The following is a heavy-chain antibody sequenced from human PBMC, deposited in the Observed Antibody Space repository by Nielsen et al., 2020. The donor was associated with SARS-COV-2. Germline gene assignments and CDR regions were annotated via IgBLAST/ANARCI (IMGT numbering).Heavy chain of an antibody. CDR2: IYWDDDK. CDR1: GFSLSTSGVG. Sequence: SGPTLVKPTQTLTLTCTFSGFSLSTSGVGVGWIRQPPGKDLEWLALIYWDDDKRYSPSLKSSLTITKDTSKNQVVLTMTNMDPVDTATYYCAHRATVTTAFDPWGQGTLVTVSS. J-gene: IGHJ5*02. D-gene: IGHD4-17*01. CDR3: AHRATVTTAFDP. V-gene: IGHV2-5*02.